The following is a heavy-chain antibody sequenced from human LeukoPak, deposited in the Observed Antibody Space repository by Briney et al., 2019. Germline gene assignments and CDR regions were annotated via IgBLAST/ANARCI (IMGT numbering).Heavy chain of an antibody. Sequence: ASVKLSCKASGDSSRTNAIVWLRHAPGQRPERLGWISAGSGNTKYSQTFQDRLTLTRDTAASTVYMDLSSLRPEDTAVYFCARERDDDPFVIWGQGTLVIVSS. CDR3: ARERDDDPFVI. CDR2: ISAGSGNT. D-gene: IGHD1-1*01. J-gene: IGHJ3*02. V-gene: IGHV1-3*01. CDR1: GDSSRTNA.